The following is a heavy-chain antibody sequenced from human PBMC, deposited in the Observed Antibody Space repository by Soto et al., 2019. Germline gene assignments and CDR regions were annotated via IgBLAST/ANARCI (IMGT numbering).Heavy chain of an antibody. CDR3: AIETSPWTAMFTRSYYYYYGMGV. D-gene: IGHD5-18*01. CDR2: IIPIFGTA. CDR1: GGTFSSYA. Sequence: GASVKVSCKASGGTFSSYAISWVRQAPGQGLEWMGGIIPIFGTANYAQKFQGRVTITADESTSTAYMELSSLRSEDTAVYYCAIETSPWTAMFTRSYYYYYGMGVWGQGTTVTVSS. V-gene: IGHV1-69*13. J-gene: IGHJ6*02.